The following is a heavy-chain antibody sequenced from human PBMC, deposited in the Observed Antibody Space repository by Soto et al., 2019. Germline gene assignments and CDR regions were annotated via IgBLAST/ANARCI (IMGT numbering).Heavy chain of an antibody. J-gene: IGHJ3*02. CDR2: ISGSGGTT. CDR3: AKDLGTRAFDI. CDR1: GSTFSSYV. Sequence: EVQLLESGGGLVQPGGSLRLSCAASGSTFSSYVMSWVRQAPGKGLEWVSVISGSGGTTYYVDSVKGRFTISRDNSKNTLYLQMNSLGAEDTAVYYCAKDLGTRAFDIWGQGTMVTVSS. D-gene: IGHD3-16*01. V-gene: IGHV3-23*01.